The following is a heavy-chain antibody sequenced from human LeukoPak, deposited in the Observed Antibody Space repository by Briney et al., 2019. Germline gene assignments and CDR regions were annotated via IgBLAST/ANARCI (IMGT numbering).Heavy chain of an antibody. CDR1: GGSFSGYY. J-gene: IGHJ4*02. Sequence: PSETLSLTCAVYGGSFSGYYWSWIRQPPGKGLEWIGEINHSGSTNYNPSLKSRVTISVGTSKNQFSLKLSSVTAADTAVYYCARVVNYRGDDYWGQGTLVTVSS. V-gene: IGHV4-34*01. D-gene: IGHD1-7*01. CDR2: INHSGST. CDR3: ARVVNYRGDDY.